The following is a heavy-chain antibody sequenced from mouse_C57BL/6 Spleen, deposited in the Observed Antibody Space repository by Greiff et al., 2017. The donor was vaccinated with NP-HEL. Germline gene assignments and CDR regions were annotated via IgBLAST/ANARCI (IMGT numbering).Heavy chain of an antibody. V-gene: IGHV1-39*01. D-gene: IGHD2-10*02. CDR3: ARWSLGYFDY. J-gene: IGHJ2*01. CDR1: GYSFTDYN. Sequence: VQLQQSGPELVKPGASVKISCTASGYSFTDYNMNWVKQSNGKRLEWIGVINPNYGPTSYNQKFKGKATLTVDQSSSKAYMQLNSLTSEDSAVYYGARWSLGYFDYWGQGTTLTVSS. CDR2: INPNYGPT.